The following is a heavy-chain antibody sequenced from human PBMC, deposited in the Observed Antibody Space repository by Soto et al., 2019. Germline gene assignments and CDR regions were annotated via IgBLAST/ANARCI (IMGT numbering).Heavy chain of an antibody. CDR1: GYSFTSYW. D-gene: IGHD6-13*01. CDR3: ARRLIAAAYSYYYGMDV. Sequence: GESLKISGKGSGYSFTSYWISWVLQMPWKGLEWMGRIDPSDSYTNYSPSFQGHVTISADKSISTAYLQWSSLKASDTAMYYCARRLIAAAYSYYYGMDVWGQGTTVTVSS. J-gene: IGHJ6*02. CDR2: IDPSDSYT. V-gene: IGHV5-10-1*01.